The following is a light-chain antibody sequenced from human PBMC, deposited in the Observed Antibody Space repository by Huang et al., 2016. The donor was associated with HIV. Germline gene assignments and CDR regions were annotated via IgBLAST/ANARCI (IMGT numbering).Light chain of an antibody. J-gene: IGKJ4*01. V-gene: IGKV3-15*01. CDR1: QCVRDK. Sequence: EIVMTQSPDPLSVSPGERASQCVRDKLAWYQQKPGQAPRLLLHATSTRAAGVPARFRGSGSGTEFTLTISSLQSEEWGVYYGQQYESWPPLTFGGGTKVEIK. CDR3: QQYESWPPLT. CDR2: ATS.